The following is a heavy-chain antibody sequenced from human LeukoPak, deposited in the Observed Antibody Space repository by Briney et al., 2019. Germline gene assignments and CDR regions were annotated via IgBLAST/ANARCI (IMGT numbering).Heavy chain of an antibody. D-gene: IGHD1-1*01. Sequence: GGSLRLSCAASGVTFSSYGMHWVRQAPGKGLEWVAFIRYDGSNKYYADSVKGRFNISRDNSKNTLYLQMNSLRAEDTAVYYCAKANWELDACDIWGQGTMVTVSS. CDR1: GVTFSSYG. V-gene: IGHV3-30*02. CDR2: IRYDGSNK. CDR3: AKANWELDACDI. J-gene: IGHJ3*02.